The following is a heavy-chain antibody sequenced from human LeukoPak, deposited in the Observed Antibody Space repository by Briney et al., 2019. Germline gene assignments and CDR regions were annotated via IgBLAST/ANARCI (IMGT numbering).Heavy chain of an antibody. CDR2: IYYSGTT. V-gene: IGHV4-39*01. D-gene: IGHD3-3*01. CDR1: GGSISSSSYY. Sequence: SETLSLTCTVSGGSISSSSYYWGWIRQPLGKGLEWIGSIYYSGTTYYNPSLKSRVTMSVDTSKNQFSLKQTSVTAADTAVYYCARHASAFRYDSAFDPWGQGTLVTVSS. CDR3: ARHASAFRYDSAFDP. J-gene: IGHJ5*02.